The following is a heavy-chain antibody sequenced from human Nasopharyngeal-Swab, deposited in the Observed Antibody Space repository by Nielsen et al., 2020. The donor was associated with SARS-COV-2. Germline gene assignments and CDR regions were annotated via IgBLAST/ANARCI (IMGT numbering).Heavy chain of an antibody. V-gene: IGHV4-31*02. CDR3: ARGAIDYYDSSGYGD. D-gene: IGHD3-22*01. Sequence: WIRQPEGKGLEWIGYIYYSGSTEYNPFLKSRVTISVETSKNQFSLKLSSVSAADTAAYYCARGAIDYYDSSGYGDWGQGTLVTVSS. J-gene: IGHJ4*02. CDR2: IYYSGST.